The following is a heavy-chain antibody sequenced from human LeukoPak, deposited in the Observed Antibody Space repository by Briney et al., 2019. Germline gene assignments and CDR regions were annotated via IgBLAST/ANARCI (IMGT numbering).Heavy chain of an antibody. D-gene: IGHD3-10*01. Sequence: PSETLSLTCTVSGDSISGYYRSWVRQTPGEGVERGGYIYYSGSTNYNPSLKTRVTISVDTSKNQFSLKLSSVTAADTAVYSRARSMVRGVRDWFDPWGQGTLVTVSS. CDR3: ARSMVRGVRDWFDP. CDR2: IYYSGST. J-gene: IGHJ5*02. CDR1: GDSISGYY. V-gene: IGHV4-59*01.